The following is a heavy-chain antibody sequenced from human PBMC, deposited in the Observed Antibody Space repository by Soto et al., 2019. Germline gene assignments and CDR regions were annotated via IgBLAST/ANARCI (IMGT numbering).Heavy chain of an antibody. CDR2: IVADGRSQ. CDR1: GFTFSKHG. V-gene: IGHV3-33*01. CDR3: ARDDDFVDNGLDE. J-gene: IGHJ4*02. D-gene: IGHD4-17*01. Sequence: QVQLVESGGGVVQPGTSLRLSCAASGFTFSKHGMHWVRQAPGKGLEWMAVIVADGRSQHYADSVKGRFTISRDNSTNTLFLQMSCLRAEHTAVYYCARDDDFVDNGLDEWSQGTLVTVSS.